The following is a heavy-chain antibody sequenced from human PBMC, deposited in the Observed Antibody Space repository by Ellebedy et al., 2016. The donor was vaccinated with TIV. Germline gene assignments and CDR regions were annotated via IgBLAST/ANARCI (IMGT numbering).Heavy chain of an antibody. D-gene: IGHD3-22*01. V-gene: IGHV3-23*01. CDR2: ISADSANT. CDR1: GFTFSSHA. CDR3: VKLDSSGYYYGRLDY. J-gene: IGHJ4*02. Sequence: GESLKISCAASGFTFSSHAMSWVRQAPGKGLEWVSGISADSANTHYADSVKGRFTISRDNSKNTQYLQMNSLRAEDTAVYYFVKLDSSGYYYGRLDYWGQGTLVTVSS.